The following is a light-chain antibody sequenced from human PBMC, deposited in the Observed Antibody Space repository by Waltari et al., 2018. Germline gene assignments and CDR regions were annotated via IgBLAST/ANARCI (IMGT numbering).Light chain of an antibody. CDR3: GTWDSSLSGYV. CDR2: DNN. Sequence: QSVFTHPPSASASPAHTVTLSCSGSNPNIGNNNFSWYQHIPGTAPKLFIYDNNKRPSEIPDRFSGSVSGTSATLGITGLQTGDEADYYCGTWDSSLSGYVFGTGTKVTVL. J-gene: IGLJ1*01. CDR1: NPNIGNNN. V-gene: IGLV1-51*01.